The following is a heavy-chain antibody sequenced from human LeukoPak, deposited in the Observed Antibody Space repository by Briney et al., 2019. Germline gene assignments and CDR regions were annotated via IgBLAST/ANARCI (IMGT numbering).Heavy chain of an antibody. Sequence: GRSLRLSCAASGFTFSTYGMHWVRQAPGKGLEWVAVVWNDGSNKYYADSVKGRFTISRDISKSTLHLQMNSLRAEDTAIYYCARGGIAAADIDYWSQGTLVTVPS. D-gene: IGHD6-13*01. CDR3: ARGGIAAADIDY. V-gene: IGHV3-33*01. J-gene: IGHJ4*02. CDR1: GFTFSTYG. CDR2: VWNDGSNK.